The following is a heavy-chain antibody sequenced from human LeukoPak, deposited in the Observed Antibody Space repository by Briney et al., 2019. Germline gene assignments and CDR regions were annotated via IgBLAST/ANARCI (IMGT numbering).Heavy chain of an antibody. Sequence: SETLSLTCTVSGGSISSSSYYWGWIRQPPGKGLEWIGSIYYSGSTYYNPSLKSRVTISVDTSKNQFSLKLSSVTAADTAVYYCARFHRSGWFDPSRQGTLVTVSS. CDR2: IYYSGST. D-gene: IGHD1-26*01. CDR3: ARFHRSGWFDP. CDR1: GGSISSSSYY. J-gene: IGHJ5*02. V-gene: IGHV4-39*01.